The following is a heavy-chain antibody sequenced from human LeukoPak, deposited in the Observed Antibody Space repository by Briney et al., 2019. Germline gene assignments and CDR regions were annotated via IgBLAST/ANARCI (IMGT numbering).Heavy chain of an antibody. CDR1: GFTFSSYG. V-gene: IGHV3-30*02. Sequence: GGSLRLSCAASGFTFSSYGMHWVRQAPGKGLEWVAFIRYDGSNKYYAGSVKGRFTISRDNSKNTLYLQMNSLRAEDTAVYYCAKDLFRGWYQGNFDYWGQGTLVTVSS. CDR3: AKDLFRGWYQGNFDY. J-gene: IGHJ4*02. CDR2: IRYDGSNK. D-gene: IGHD6-19*01.